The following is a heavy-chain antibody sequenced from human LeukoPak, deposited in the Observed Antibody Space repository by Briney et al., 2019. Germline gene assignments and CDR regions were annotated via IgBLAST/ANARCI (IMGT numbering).Heavy chain of an antibody. CDR2: INHSGST. CDR3: ARSHCGMTR. Sequence: SETLSLTCAVYGGSFSGYYWSWIRQPPGKGLEWIGEINHSGSTNYNPSLKSRVTISVDTSKNQFSLKLSSVTAADTAVYYCARSHCGMTRWGQGTLVTVSS. D-gene: IGHD1-20*01. J-gene: IGHJ4*02. CDR1: GGSFSGYY. V-gene: IGHV4-34*01.